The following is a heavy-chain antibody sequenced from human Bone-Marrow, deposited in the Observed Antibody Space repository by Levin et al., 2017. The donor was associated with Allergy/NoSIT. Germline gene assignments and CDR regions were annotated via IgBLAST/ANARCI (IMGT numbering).Heavy chain of an antibody. Sequence: SGPTLVKPTQTLTLTCTFSGFSLSTSGVGVGWIRQPPGKALEWLALIYLDGDKRHSPSLKSRLTISKDTSKNQVVLKMTNMDPVDTAAYYCAHRQTSGDFATYSFDFWGQGTVVTVSS. D-gene: IGHD4-17*01. V-gene: IGHV2-5*02. CDR1: GFSLSTSGVG. CDR3: AHRQTSGDFATYSFDF. CDR2: IYLDGDK. J-gene: IGHJ3*01.